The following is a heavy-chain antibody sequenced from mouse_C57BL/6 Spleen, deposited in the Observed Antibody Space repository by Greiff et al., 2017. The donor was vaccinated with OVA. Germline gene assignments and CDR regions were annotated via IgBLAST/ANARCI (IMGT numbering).Heavy chain of an antibody. CDR1: GYTFTSYW. D-gene: IGHD1-1*01. Sequence: QVQLQQPGAELVKPGASVKLSCKASGYTFTSYWMHWVKQRPGQGLEWIGMIHPNSGSTNYNEKFKSKATLTVDKSSSTAYMHLRSLTSEDSAVYYCARWYYGSSSGWFSYWGQGTLVTVSA. CDR2: IHPNSGST. CDR3: ARWYYGSSSGWFSY. V-gene: IGHV1-64*01. J-gene: IGHJ3*01.